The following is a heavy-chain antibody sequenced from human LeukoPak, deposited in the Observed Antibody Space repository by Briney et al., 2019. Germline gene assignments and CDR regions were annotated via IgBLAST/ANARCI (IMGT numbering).Heavy chain of an antibody. D-gene: IGHD4-11*01. J-gene: IGHJ4*02. CDR2: IYHSGST. CDR1: GYSISSGYY. V-gene: IGHV4-38-2*01. Sequence: SETLSLTCAVSGYSISSGYYWGWIRQPPGKGLEWIGSIYHSGSTYYNPSLKSQVTISVDTSKNQFSLKLSSVTAADTAVYYCARRGLQTPFDYWGQGTLVTVSS. CDR3: ARRGLQTPFDY.